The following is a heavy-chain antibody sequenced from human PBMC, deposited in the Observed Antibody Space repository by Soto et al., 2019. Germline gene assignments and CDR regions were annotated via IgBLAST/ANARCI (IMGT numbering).Heavy chain of an antibody. CDR2: ISYDGSNK. CDR1: GFTFSSYA. V-gene: IGHV3-30-3*02. Sequence: QVQLVESGGGVVQPGRSLRLSCAASGFTFSSYAMHWVRQAPGKGLEWVAVISYDGSNKYYADSVKGRFTISRDNSKNTLYLQMNSLRAEDTAVYYCAKDLGGVDTWNDFDYWGQGTLVTVSS. CDR3: AKDLGGVDTWNDFDY. J-gene: IGHJ4*02. D-gene: IGHD1-1*01.